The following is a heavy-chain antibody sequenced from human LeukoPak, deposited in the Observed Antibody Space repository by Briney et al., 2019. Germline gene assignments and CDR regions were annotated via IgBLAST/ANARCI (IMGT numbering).Heavy chain of an antibody. CDR1: GFTFTTYS. J-gene: IGHJ4*02. V-gene: IGHV3-21*01. CDR3: ARGHTAVTRHFDS. D-gene: IGHD4-17*01. Sequence: PGGSLRLSCEASGFTFTTYSMTWVRQAPGKGLEWVSIISSGSSAIFSADALKGRFTISRDDAKNLLYLDMNSLRTEDTAVYYCARGHTAVTRHFDSWGQGTLVTVSS. CDR2: ISSGSSAI.